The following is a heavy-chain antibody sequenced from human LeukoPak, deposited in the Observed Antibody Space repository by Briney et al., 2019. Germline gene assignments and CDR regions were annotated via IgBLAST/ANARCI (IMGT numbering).Heavy chain of an antibody. CDR1: GGSISSSSYY. Sequence: PSETLSLTCTVSGGSISSSSYYWGWIRQPPGKGLEWIGSIYYSGSTYYNPSLKSRVTISVDTSKNQFSLKLSSVTAADTAVYYCARDSSSWYQKAFDYWGQGTLVTVSS. CDR2: IYYSGST. V-gene: IGHV4-39*07. J-gene: IGHJ4*02. D-gene: IGHD6-13*01. CDR3: ARDSSSWYQKAFDY.